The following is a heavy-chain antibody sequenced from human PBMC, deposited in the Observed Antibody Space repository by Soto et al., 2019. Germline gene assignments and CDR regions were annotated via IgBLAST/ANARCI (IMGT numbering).Heavy chain of an antibody. CDR2: ISGYGGST. J-gene: IGHJ4*02. D-gene: IGHD2-21*02. V-gene: IGHV3-23*01. Sequence: EVQLLESGGGLVQPGGSLRLSCAASGFTFSSYAMSWVRQAPGKGLEWVSAISGYGGSTYHADFVKGRFTISRDNAKNTLALQMNSVRVEDTAVNYGAKDALYCGGDCYPQDFDYWGQGTLVIVSS. CDR3: AKDALYCGGDCYPQDFDY. CDR1: GFTFSSYA.